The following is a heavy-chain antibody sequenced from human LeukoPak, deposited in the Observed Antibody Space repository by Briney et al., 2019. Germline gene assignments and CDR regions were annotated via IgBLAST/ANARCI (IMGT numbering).Heavy chain of an antibody. V-gene: IGHV3-7*01. CDR3: ARDRVAAAGA. J-gene: IGHJ4*02. CDR1: GFTFDDYA. Sequence: PGGSLRLSCAASGFTFDDYAMHWVRQAPGKGLEWVANIKQDGSEEYYVNSVKGRFTISRDNAKNSLHLQMNSLRAEDTAVYYCARDRVAAAGAWGQGTLVTVSS. D-gene: IGHD6-13*01. CDR2: IKQDGSEE.